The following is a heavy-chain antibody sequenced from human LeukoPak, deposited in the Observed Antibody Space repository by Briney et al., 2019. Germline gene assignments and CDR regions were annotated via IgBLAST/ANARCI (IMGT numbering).Heavy chain of an antibody. V-gene: IGHV4-34*08. J-gene: IGHJ4*02. Sequence: GSLRLSCAASGLTFSSYAMSWVRQPPGKGLEWIGEINHSGSTNYNPSLKSRVTISANTSKGQFSLKLTSVTAADTAVYYCSTRGDWGQGTLVTVSS. CDR3: STRGD. CDR1: GLTFSSYA. CDR2: INHSGST.